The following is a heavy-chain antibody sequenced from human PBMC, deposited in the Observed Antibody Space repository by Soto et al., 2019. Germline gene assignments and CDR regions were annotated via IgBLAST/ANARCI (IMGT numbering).Heavy chain of an antibody. CDR2: FYLSAST. D-gene: IGHD2-8*01. CDR1: GASISSTSYF. Sequence: QLQLQESGPGLVKPSETLSLTCTVSGASISSTSYFWGWIRQPPGKGLEWVGSFYLSASTHYTASPQSRVTISVDTSTNQFSLRLTSLTAADTAVDYCASGTSGAHRAWVASSGQGTLVNVSS. J-gene: IGHJ5*01. V-gene: IGHV4-39*01. CDR3: ASGTSGAHRAWVAS.